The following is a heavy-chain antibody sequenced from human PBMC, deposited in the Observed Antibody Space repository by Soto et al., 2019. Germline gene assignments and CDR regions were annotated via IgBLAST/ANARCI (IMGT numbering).Heavy chain of an antibody. V-gene: IGHV4-30-2*01. CDR2: IYHSGST. CDR1: GGSISSGGYS. J-gene: IGHJ4*02. D-gene: IGHD2-15*01. Sequence: SETLSLTRAVSGGSISSGGYSWSWIRQPPGKGLEWIGYIYHSGSTYYNPSLKSRVTISVDRSKNQFSLKLSSVTAADTAVYYCARDLGGWPDYWGQGTLVTVSS. CDR3: ARDLGGWPDY.